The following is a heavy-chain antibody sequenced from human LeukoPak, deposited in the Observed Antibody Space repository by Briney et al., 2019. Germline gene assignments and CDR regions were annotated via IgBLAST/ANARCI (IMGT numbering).Heavy chain of an antibody. CDR2: ISYDGSNK. D-gene: IGHD1-1*01. J-gene: IGHJ4*02. V-gene: IGHV3-30*03. Sequence: GGSLRLSCAASGFTFSSYGMHWVRQAPGKGLEWVAVISYDGSNKYYADSVKGRFTISRDNSKNTLYLQMNSLRAEDTAVYYCAAGNERLFDYWGQGTLVTVSS. CDR3: AAGNERLFDY. CDR1: GFTFSSYG.